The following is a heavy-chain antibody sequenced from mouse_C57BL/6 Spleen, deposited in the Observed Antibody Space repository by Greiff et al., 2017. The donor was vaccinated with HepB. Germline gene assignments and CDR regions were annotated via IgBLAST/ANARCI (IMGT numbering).Heavy chain of an antibody. CDR1: GYTFTSYG. V-gene: IGHV1-81*01. CDR3: ARRELRPFDY. Sequence: QVQLQQSGAELARPGASVKLSCKASGYTFTSYGISWVKQRTGQGLEWIGENYPRSGNTYYNEKFKGKATLTADKSSSTAYMELRSLTSEDSAVYFCARRELRPFDYWGQGTTLTVSS. CDR2: NYPRSGNT. J-gene: IGHJ2*01. D-gene: IGHD3-2*02.